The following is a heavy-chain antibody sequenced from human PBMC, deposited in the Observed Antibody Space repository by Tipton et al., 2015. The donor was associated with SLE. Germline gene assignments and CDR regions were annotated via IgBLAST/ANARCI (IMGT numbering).Heavy chain of an antibody. CDR1: GGSIRSGGYY. D-gene: IGHD6-13*01. J-gene: IGHJ2*01. Sequence: TLSLTCTVSGGSIRSGGYYWSWIRQHPGKGLEWIGYIYYSGSTYYNPSLKSRVTISVDTSKNQFSLKLSSVTAADTAVYYCARHPPREQLVFGYFDLWGRGTLVTVSS. V-gene: IGHV4-31*03. CDR2: IYYSGST. CDR3: ARHPPREQLVFGYFDL.